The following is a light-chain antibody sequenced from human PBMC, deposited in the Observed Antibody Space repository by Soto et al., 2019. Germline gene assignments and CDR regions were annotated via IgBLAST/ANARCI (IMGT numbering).Light chain of an antibody. CDR3: QQYYSVPIT. CDR1: QSVLYTSNNKNY. Sequence: DIVMTQSPDSLAVSLGERATINCKSSQSVLYTSNNKNYIAWYQQKSGQPPKLLIYWASTRESGVPDRFSGGGSGTDFTLIISRLQAEDVAVYYCQQYYSVPITFGQGTRLEIK. V-gene: IGKV4-1*01. CDR2: WAS. J-gene: IGKJ5*01.